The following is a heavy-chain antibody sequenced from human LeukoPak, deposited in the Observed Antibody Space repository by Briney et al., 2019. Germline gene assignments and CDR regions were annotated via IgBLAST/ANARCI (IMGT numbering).Heavy chain of an antibody. D-gene: IGHD2-8*01. J-gene: IGHJ4*02. V-gene: IGHV1-2*02. Sequence: ASVKVSCKASGYTFTGYYMHWVRQAPGQGLEWMRWINPNSGGTNYAQKFQGRATMTRDTSISTAYMELSRLRSDDTAVYYCARTYCTNGVRYHFDYWGQGTLVTVSS. CDR2: INPNSGGT. CDR3: ARTYCTNGVRYHFDY. CDR1: GYTFTGYY.